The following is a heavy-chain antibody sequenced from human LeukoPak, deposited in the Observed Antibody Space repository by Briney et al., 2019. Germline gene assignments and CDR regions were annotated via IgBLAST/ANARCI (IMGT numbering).Heavy chain of an antibody. CDR3: AKGGAARLEYYFDY. J-gene: IGHJ4*02. CDR2: ISWNSGSI. V-gene: IGHV3-9*01. D-gene: IGHD6-6*01. CDR1: GFTFDDYA. Sequence: GGSLRLSCAASGFTFDDYAMHWVRHAPGKGLEWVSGISWNSGSIGYADSVKGRFTISRDNAKNSLYLQMNSLRAEDTALYYCAKGGAARLEYYFDYWGQGTLVTVSS.